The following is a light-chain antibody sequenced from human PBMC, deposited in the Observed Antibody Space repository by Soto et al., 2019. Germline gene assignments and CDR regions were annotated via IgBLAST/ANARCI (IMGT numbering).Light chain of an antibody. Sequence: EIQMTQSPSSLSASVGDRVTITCRTSHDIRSDLGWFQQKPGKAPKRLIYAASTLQSGVPSRFSGSRSGTEFTLTISSLQPEDFATYYCLQHNSYPFTFGPGTKVDIK. J-gene: IGKJ3*01. CDR3: LQHNSYPFT. CDR1: HDIRSD. CDR2: AAS. V-gene: IGKV1-17*01.